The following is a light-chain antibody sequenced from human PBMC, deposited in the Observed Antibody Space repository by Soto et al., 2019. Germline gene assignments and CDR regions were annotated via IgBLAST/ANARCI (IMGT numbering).Light chain of an antibody. CDR3: QQSYSTPRT. J-gene: IGKJ1*01. Sequence: EIVLTQSPFTLSLSPVERATLSCIASQGISSSFLAWYQQKPGQAPRLLIYGASSRATGIPDRFSGGGSGTDFTLTISSLQPEDFATYYCQQSYSTPRTFGQGTKVDI. CDR2: GAS. CDR1: QGISSSF. V-gene: IGKV3-20*01.